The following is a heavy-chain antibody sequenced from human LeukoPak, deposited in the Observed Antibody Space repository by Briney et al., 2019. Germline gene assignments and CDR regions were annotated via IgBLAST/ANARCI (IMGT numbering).Heavy chain of an antibody. CDR3: GKTDIYFNPIDY. Sequence: SETLSLTCAVSGVSISTSEWWIWVRQPPGQGMEWIGEIHRDGRSRYNPSLESRVTMSIDYSKNQFSLKVSSVTAADTATYYCGKTDIYFNPIDYWGPGSLVTVSS. J-gene: IGHJ4*02. V-gene: IGHV4-4*02. CDR2: IHRDGRS. D-gene: IGHD3-9*01. CDR1: GVSISTSEW.